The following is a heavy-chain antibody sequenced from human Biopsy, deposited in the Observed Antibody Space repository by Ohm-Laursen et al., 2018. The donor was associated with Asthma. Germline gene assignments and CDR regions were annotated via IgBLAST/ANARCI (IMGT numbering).Heavy chain of an antibody. D-gene: IGHD1-26*01. V-gene: IGHV4-34*01. CDR3: VRHSGNYYAQLNY. CDR2: INYRGDT. Sequence: GTLSLTCAISGGSFTHYFWMWIRQPPGKGLEWIGEINYRGDTNYNPSLESRVSISVDTSTYHFSLRLNSVTAADTAVYYCVRHSGNYYAQLNYWGQGTPVTVSS. CDR1: GGSFTHYF. J-gene: IGHJ4*02.